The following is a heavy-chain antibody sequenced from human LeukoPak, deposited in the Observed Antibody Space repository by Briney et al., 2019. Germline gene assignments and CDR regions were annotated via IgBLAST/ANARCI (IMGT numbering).Heavy chain of an antibody. CDR1: GGSISSGSYY. Sequence: SETLSLTCTVSGGSISSGSYYWGWIRQPPGRGLEWIGYIYYSGSTNYNPSLKSRVTISLDTSRNQFSLKLSSVTAADTAVYYCAGALGGYDRWFDPWGRGTLVTVSS. J-gene: IGHJ5*02. CDR2: IYYSGST. CDR3: AGALGGYDRWFDP. D-gene: IGHD5-12*01. V-gene: IGHV4-61*01.